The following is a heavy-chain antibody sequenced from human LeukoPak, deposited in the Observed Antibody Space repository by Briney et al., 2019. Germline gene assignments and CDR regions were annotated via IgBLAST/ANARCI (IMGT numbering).Heavy chain of an antibody. Sequence: ASVKVSCKASGYTFIANYIQWVRQAPGQGLEWMGYINPNGPVTHYAQKFQGRVTMTRDTSISTAYMELSSLRSEDTAVYYCARGRRSTRVLPYWGQGTLVTVSS. D-gene: IGHD1-14*01. CDR2: INPNGPVT. CDR1: GYTFIANY. J-gene: IGHJ4*02. V-gene: IGHV1-2*02. CDR3: ARGRRSTRVLPY.